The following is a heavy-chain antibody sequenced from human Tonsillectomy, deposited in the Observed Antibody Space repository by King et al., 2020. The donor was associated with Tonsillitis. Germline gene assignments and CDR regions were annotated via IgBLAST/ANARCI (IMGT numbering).Heavy chain of an antibody. Sequence: TLKESGPTLVKPTQTLTLTCTFSVFALSTSELGVGWILQSPSKALEWLALIFWNDDKHYSPSLKSRLTITKDTSKNQVVLTLTNIDPVDTATYYCAHRLTSSFFHYWGQGTLVTVSS. D-gene: IGHD2-2*01. CDR1: VFALSTSELG. V-gene: IGHV2-5*01. J-gene: IGHJ4*02. CDR2: IFWNDDK. CDR3: AHRLTSSFFHY.